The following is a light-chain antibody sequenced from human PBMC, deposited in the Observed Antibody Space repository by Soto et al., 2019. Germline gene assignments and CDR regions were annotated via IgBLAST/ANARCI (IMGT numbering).Light chain of an antibody. CDR2: AAS. V-gene: IGKV1-12*01. Sequence: DIQMTQSPSSVSASVGDRVTITCRASQGIASWVAWYQQRPGKAPNLLIYAASNLQSGGPSRFSGSGSGTEFTLTISSLQPEDFATYYCQQADTFPPTFGGGTKVEIK. CDR1: QGIASW. J-gene: IGKJ4*01. CDR3: QQADTFPPT.